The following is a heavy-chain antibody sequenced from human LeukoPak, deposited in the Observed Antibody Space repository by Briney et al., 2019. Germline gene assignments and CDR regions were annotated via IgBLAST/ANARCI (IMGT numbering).Heavy chain of an antibody. D-gene: IGHD3-10*01. CDR2: IRYDGSNK. V-gene: IGHV3-30*02. CDR1: GFSVSSIC. CDR3: AKAGVLLWFGEPPPRFDY. J-gene: IGHJ4*02. Sequence: PGGSLRLSCAASGFSVSSICMNWVRQAPGKGLEWVAFIRYDGSNKYYADSVKGRFTISRDNSKNTLYLQMNSLRAEDTAVYYCAKAGVLLWFGEPPPRFDYWGQGTLVTVSS.